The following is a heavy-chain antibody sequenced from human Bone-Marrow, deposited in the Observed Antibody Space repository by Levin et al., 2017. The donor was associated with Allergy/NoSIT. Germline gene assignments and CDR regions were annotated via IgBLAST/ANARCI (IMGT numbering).Heavy chain of an antibody. CDR2: ISSSAIII. CDR3: ARQPEYSNSNYYYYGLDV. D-gene: IGHD6-6*01. CDR1: GFTFRSYS. Sequence: GGSLRLSCAASGFTFRSYSINWVRQAPGKGLEWLSYISSSAIIIHYADSVKGRFTISRDNAKNSLYLQMNSLRAENTAVYYCARQPEYSNSNYYYYGLDVWGQGTTVTVSS. V-gene: IGHV3-48*01. J-gene: IGHJ6*02.